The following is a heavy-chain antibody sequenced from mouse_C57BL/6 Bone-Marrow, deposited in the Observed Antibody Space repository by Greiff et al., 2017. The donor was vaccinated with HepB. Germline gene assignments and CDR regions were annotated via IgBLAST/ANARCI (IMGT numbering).Heavy chain of an antibody. Sequence: VQLQESGAELMKPGASVKLSCKATGYTFTGYWIEWVKQRPGHGLEWIGEILPGSGSTNYNEKFKGKATFTADTSSNTAYMQLSSLTTEDSAIYYCARPLLYYGSSYWYFDVWGTGATLTVSS. CDR1: GYTFTGYW. D-gene: IGHD1-1*01. CDR2: ILPGSGST. V-gene: IGHV1-9*01. J-gene: IGHJ1*03. CDR3: ARPLLYYGSSYWYFDV.